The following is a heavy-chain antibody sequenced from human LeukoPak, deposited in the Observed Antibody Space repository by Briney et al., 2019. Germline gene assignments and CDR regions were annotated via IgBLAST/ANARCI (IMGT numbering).Heavy chain of an antibody. CDR1: GGSISSSSYY. Sequence: PSETLSLTCTVSGGSISSSSYYWGWIRQPPGKGLEWIGSIYYSGSTYYNPSLKSRVSISVDASKNQYSLKLSSVTAADTAVYYCARRRSGYYDFLGFDPWGQGTLVTVSS. V-gene: IGHV4-39*01. D-gene: IGHD3-3*01. CDR3: ARRRSGYYDFLGFDP. J-gene: IGHJ5*02. CDR2: IYYSGST.